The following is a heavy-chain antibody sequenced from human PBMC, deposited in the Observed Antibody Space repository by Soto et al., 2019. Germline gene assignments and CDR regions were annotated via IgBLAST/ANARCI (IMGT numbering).Heavy chain of an antibody. J-gene: IGHJ6*02. Sequence: SETLSLTCTVSGGSISSYYWSWIRQPPGKGLEWIGYIYYSGSTNYNPSLKSRVTISVDTSKNQFSLKLSSVTAADTAVYYCARVVLRYFDWLLGGVYYYYGMDVWGQGTTVTVSS. V-gene: IGHV4-59*12. CDR1: GGSISSYY. D-gene: IGHD3-9*01. CDR3: ARVVLRYFDWLLGGVYYYYGMDV. CDR2: IYYSGST.